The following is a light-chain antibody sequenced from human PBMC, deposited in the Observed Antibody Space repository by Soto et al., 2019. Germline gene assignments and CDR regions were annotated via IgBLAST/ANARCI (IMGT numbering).Light chain of an antibody. V-gene: IGKV1-39*01. J-gene: IGKJ3*01. CDR2: AAS. CDR1: PSINSY. CDR3: QKSYDTPFS. Sequence: DIHMTHSPSSLSASIGDRVTSTCRASPSINSYLNSYQQQPGTAPKLLMYAASTIQSGVPSSFSGSGSGPDFTLTISRLQPEDFATYFCQKSYDTPFSSGPGTKVDIK.